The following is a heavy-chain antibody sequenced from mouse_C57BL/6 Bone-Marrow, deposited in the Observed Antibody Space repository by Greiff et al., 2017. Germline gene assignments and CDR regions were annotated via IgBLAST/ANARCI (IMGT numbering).Heavy chain of an antibody. Sequence: QVQLQQPGAELVKPGASVKLSCKASGYTFTSYWMQWVKQRPGQGLEWIGEIDPSDSYTNYNQKFKGKATLTVDTSSRTAYMQLSSLTSEDSAVYYCASYYDYPFDYWGQGTTLTVSS. CDR2: IDPSDSYT. J-gene: IGHJ2*01. CDR1: GYTFTSYW. D-gene: IGHD2-4*01. V-gene: IGHV1-50*01. CDR3: ASYYDYPFDY.